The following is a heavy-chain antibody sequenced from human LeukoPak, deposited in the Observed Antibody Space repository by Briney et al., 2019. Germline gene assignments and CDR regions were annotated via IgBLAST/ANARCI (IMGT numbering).Heavy chain of an antibody. Sequence: GASVKVSCKASGYNFISSGISWVRQAPGQGLDWMGWISVYNGNTNYAQNFQGRVTMTTNTSTSTAYMELRSLRSDDTAVYYCARAPEWELLSRLPLDYWGQGTLVAVSS. V-gene: IGHV1-18*01. J-gene: IGHJ4*02. CDR1: GYNFISSG. D-gene: IGHD1-26*01. CDR2: ISVYNGNT. CDR3: ARAPEWELLSRLPLDY.